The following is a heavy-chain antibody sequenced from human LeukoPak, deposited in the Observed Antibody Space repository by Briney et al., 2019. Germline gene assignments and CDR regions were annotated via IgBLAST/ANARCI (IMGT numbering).Heavy chain of an antibody. Sequence: SETLSLICTVSGGSISSSSYYWGWIRQPPGKGLEWIGSIYYSGSTYYNPSLKSRVTISVDTSKNQFSLKLSSVTAADTAVYYCARFYYYDSSGYYNYFDYWGQGTLVTVSS. CDR1: GGSISSSSYY. J-gene: IGHJ4*02. CDR3: ARFYYYDSSGYYNYFDY. V-gene: IGHV4-39*07. D-gene: IGHD3-22*01. CDR2: IYYSGST.